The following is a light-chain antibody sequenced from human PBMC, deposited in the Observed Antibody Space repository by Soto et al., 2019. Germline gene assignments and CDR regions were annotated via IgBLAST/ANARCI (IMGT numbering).Light chain of an antibody. CDR3: QQYGTLSMYT. CDR1: QSVNYNY. CDR2: GAS. V-gene: IGKV3-20*01. J-gene: IGKJ2*01. Sequence: EIVLTQSPGTLSLSPGERATLSCRASQSVNYNYLDWYQQKPGQAPRLLIYGASSRATGIPDRFSGSGSGTDFTLTISRLEPEDFAVYYCQQYGTLSMYTFGQGTKLEIK.